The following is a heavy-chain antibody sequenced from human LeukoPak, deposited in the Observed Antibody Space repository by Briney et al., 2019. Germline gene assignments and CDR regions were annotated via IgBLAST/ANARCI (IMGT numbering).Heavy chain of an antibody. CDR2: IYTSGST. CDR3: AREHADGVVRD. D-gene: IGHD6-6*01. CDR1: GGSISSGSYY. Sequence: SLTLSLTCTVSGGSISSGSYYWSWIRQPAGKGLEWIGRIYTSGSTNYNPSLKSRVTISVDTSKNQFSLKLSSVTAADTAVYYCAREHADGVVRDWGQGTLVTVSS. J-gene: IGHJ4*02. V-gene: IGHV4-61*02.